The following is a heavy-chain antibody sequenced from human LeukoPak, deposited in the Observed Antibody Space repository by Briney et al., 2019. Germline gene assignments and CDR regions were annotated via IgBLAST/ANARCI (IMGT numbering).Heavy chain of an antibody. V-gene: IGHV4-38-2*02. CDR3: ASPQRVSRGWWVFDY. Sequence: SETLSLTSSVSGYSICSGFYWGWTRQPPGKGLGGIGGIDHSGSNYYSTSLRSRVTISVDTSKNHCSLKLSSVTAADTAGYYCASPQRVSRGWWVFDYWGQGTLVTASS. CDR1: GYSICSGFY. CDR2: IDHSGSN. D-gene: IGHD6-19*01. J-gene: IGHJ4*02.